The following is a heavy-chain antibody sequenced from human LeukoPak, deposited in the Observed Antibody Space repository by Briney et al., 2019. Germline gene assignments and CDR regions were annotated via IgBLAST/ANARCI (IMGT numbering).Heavy chain of an antibody. J-gene: IGHJ5*02. CDR1: GFTFSSYA. V-gene: IGHV3-30*01. Sequence: PGGSLRLSCAASGFTFSSYAMHWVRQAPGRGLEWVAVISYDGSNKYYADSVKGRFTISRDNSKNTLYLQMNSLRAEDTAVYYCARDPSSFGGRLDPWGQGTLVAVSS. CDR3: ARDPSSFGGRLDP. CDR2: ISYDGSNK. D-gene: IGHD3-10*01.